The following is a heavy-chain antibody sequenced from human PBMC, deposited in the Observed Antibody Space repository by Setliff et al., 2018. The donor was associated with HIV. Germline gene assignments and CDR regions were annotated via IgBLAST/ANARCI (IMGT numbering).Heavy chain of an antibody. CDR1: GFTFNKAW. Sequence: GGSLRLSCAASGFTFNKAWMSWVRQAPGKGLEWVSTISGSGDYIFYRDSVKGRFTISRDNSKNTVFLQMNSLRAEDTAVYFCAKHHYCSGSSCSYDFWGRGTLVTVSS. J-gene: IGHJ4*02. CDR3: AKHHYCSGSSCSYDF. V-gene: IGHV3-23*01. D-gene: IGHD2-15*01. CDR2: ISGSGDYI.